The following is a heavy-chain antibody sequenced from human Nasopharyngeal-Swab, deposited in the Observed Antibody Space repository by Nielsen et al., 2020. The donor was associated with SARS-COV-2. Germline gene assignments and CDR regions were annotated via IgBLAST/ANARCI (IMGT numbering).Heavy chain of an antibody. D-gene: IGHD2-15*01. CDR1: GGTFNSYA. J-gene: IGHJ6*03. CDR3: ARESGSSQYSAYYMDV. Sequence: SVKVFCKPSGGTFNSYAFSWVRQAPGQGLEWMGRIIPVFGTTNYAQDFQGRVTITADKSTATAYMQLSSLRSEDTAVYYCARESGSSQYSAYYMDVWGKGTAVTVSS. V-gene: IGHV1-69*06. CDR2: IIPVFGTT.